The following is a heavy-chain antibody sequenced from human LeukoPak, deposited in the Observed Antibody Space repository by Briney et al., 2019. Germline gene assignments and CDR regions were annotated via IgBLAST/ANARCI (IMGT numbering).Heavy chain of an antibody. J-gene: IGHJ4*02. Sequence: ALVTVSCKASGYTFTSYGISWVRQAPGQGLEWMGWISAYNGNTNYAQKLQGRVTMTTDTSTSTAYMELRSLRSDDTAVYYCARDYPYSSGWYTYYFDYWGQGTLVTVSS. V-gene: IGHV1-18*01. CDR2: ISAYNGNT. CDR3: ARDYPYSSGWYTYYFDY. D-gene: IGHD6-19*01. CDR1: GYTFTSYG.